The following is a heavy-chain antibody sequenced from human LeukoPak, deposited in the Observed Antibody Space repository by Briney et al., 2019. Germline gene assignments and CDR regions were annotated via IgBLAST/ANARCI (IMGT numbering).Heavy chain of an antibody. D-gene: IGHD4-17*01. CDR3: AKKRDTVTPHYFDY. J-gene: IGHJ4*02. V-gene: IGHV3-30*18. CDR2: ISYDGSDE. CDR1: GFTFSSSD. Sequence: PGGSLRLSCAASGFTFSSSDMHWVRQAPGKGLEWVALISYDGSDEYCTDSVKGRFTISRDNSKNTLYLQMNSLRAEDTAVYYCAKKRDTVTPHYFDYWGQGTLVTVSS.